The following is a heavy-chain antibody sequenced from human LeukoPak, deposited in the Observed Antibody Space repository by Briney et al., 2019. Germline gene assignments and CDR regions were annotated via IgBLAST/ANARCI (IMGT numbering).Heavy chain of an antibody. D-gene: IGHD3-16*02. CDR3: ARGRNYDYIWGSYRPDYFDY. CDR2: ISSSSSYI. J-gene: IGHJ4*02. V-gene: IGHV3-21*01. Sequence: GGSLRLSCAASGFTFSSYTMNWVRQAPGKGLEWVSSISSSSSYIYYADSVKGRFTISRDNAKNPLYLQMNSLGAEDTAVYYCARGRNYDYIWGSYRPDYFDYWGQGTLVTVSS. CDR1: GFTFSSYT.